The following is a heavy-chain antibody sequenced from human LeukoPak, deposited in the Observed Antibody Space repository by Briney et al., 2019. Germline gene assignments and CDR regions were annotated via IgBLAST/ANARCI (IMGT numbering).Heavy chain of an antibody. V-gene: IGHV4-59*01. CDR1: GDSISSYY. Sequence: PSETLSLTCTVSGDSISSYYWSWIRQPPGKGLEWIGYIYKSGGTDYNPSLQSRVTISVYTSRNQFSLKLSSVTAAATAVYYCARAGSGYSFDIWGQGTMVTVSS. CDR2: IYKSGGT. D-gene: IGHD3-22*01. J-gene: IGHJ3*02. CDR3: ARAGSGYSFDI.